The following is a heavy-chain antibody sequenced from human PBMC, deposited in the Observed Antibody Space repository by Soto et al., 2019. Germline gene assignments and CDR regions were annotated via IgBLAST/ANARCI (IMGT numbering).Heavy chain of an antibody. D-gene: IGHD2-2*01. CDR1: GGSFTSHE. J-gene: IGHJ6*01. Sequence: SETLSLTCFVSGGSFTSHEWRWIRQFPGQGLEWVAFTSYTGNTNYNPSLQSRVTISLDTSKNQLSLKLTSMTAADTAVYYCARTRHAGFSPDFDGWGHGTTVSV. CDR2: TSYTGNT. V-gene: IGHV4-59*11. CDR3: ARTRHAGFSPDFDG.